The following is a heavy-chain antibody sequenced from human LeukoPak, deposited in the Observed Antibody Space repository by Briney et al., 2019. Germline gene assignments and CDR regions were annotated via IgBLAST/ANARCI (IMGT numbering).Heavy chain of an antibody. J-gene: IGHJ4*02. CDR2: ISTGSST. D-gene: IGHD1-1*01. V-gene: IGHV3-23*01. CDR3: AKDVGGTYSFDY. CDR1: GFTFNTYA. Sequence: PGGSLRLSCAASGFTFNTYAMSWVRQAPGKGLEWVSSISTGSSTYYADSVKGRFTISRATSKNTLYLQMNSLRAEDTAVYYCAKDVGGTYSFDYWGQGTLVTVSS.